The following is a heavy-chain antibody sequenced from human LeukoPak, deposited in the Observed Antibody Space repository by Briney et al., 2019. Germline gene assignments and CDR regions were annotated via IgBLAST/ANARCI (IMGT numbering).Heavy chain of an antibody. D-gene: IGHD6-19*01. CDR2: IYTSGST. CDR3: ARDNGIAVAGYYFDY. J-gene: IGHJ4*02. V-gene: IGHV4-4*07. CDR1: GGSISSYY. Sequence: NPSETLSLTCTVSGGSISSYYWSWIRQPAGKGLEWIGRIYTSGSTNYNPSLKSRVTISVDTSKNQFSLKLSSVTAADTAVYYCARDNGIAVAGYYFDYWGQGTLVTVSS.